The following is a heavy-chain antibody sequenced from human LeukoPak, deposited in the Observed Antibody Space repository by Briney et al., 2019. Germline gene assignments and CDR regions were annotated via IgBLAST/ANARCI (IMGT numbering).Heavy chain of an antibody. V-gene: IGHV1-18*01. CDR3: ARETWNSRDSSSPFDP. D-gene: IGHD6-13*01. CDR1: GYTFTNYG. Sequence: ASVKVSCKASGYTFTNYGISWVRQAPGQGLEWMGWISAYNGNTNYAQKLQGRVTMTTDTSTSTAYMELRSLRSDDTAVYYCARETWNSRDSSSPFDPWGQGTLVTVSS. J-gene: IGHJ5*02. CDR2: ISAYNGNT.